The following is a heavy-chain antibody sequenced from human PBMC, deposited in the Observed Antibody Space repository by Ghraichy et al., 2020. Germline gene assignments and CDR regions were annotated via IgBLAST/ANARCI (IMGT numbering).Heavy chain of an antibody. V-gene: IGHV1-18*04. Sequence: ASEKVSCKASGYTFTSYGISWVRQAPGQGLEWMGWISAYNGNTNYAQKLQGRVTMTTDTSTSTAYMELRSLRSDDTAVYYCARVALNYDSSGYHHYYGLDVWGQGTTVTVSS. D-gene: IGHD3-22*01. CDR3: ARVALNYDSSGYHHYYGLDV. CDR1: GYTFTSYG. CDR2: ISAYNGNT. J-gene: IGHJ6*02.